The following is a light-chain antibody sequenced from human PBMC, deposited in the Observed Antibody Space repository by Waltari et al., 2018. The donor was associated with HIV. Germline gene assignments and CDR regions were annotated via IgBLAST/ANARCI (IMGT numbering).Light chain of an antibody. J-gene: IGKJ1*01. Sequence: EIVLTQSPGTLSLSPGEGVTLYCRSSQSVSSNLLAWYQQKPGQAPRLLIYDASRRATDIPARVKGSGSGTNFTLTIDRLEPEDFAVYYCQQYGGSPETFGQGTKVEIK. CDR3: QQYGGSPET. V-gene: IGKV3-20*01. CDR1: QSVSSNL. CDR2: DAS.